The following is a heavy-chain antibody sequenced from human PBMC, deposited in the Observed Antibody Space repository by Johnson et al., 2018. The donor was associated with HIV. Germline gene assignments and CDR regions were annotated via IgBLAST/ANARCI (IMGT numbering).Heavy chain of an antibody. CDR1: GFTFDDYG. J-gene: IGHJ3*02. V-gene: IGHV3-20*04. Sequence: MQLVESGGGVVRPGGSLRLSCAASGFTFDDYGMTWVRQAPGKGLAWVSRINWNGAITAYADSVKGRFTISRDNAKNSLYLQMNSLRAEDTALYYCARDQYSTSDDDAFDIWGQGTMVTVSS. CDR3: ARDQYSTSDDDAFDI. D-gene: IGHD6-6*01. CDR2: INWNGAIT.